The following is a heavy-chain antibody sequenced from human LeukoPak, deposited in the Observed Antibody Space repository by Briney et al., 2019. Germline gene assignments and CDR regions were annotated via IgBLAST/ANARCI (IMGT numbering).Heavy chain of an antibody. CDR1: GGSISSSTYY. CDR2: LYYSGST. J-gene: IGHJ3*02. Sequence: SETLSLTCSVSGGSISSSTYYWAWIRQPPGKGLEWIGSLYYSGSTYYNPSLKSRVTISVDTSKNQFSLKLTSVTAADTAVYYCARECYYGSGSYCVEFDAFDIWGQGTMVTVSS. D-gene: IGHD3-10*01. CDR3: ARECYYGSGSYCVEFDAFDI. V-gene: IGHV4-39*02.